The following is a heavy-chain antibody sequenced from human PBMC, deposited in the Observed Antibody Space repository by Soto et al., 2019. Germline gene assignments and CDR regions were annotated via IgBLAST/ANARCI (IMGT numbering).Heavy chain of an antibody. CDR2: IYHTGNA. V-gene: IGHV4-39*07. CDR3: AREAVVPAAMSGYYYYYGMDV. Sequence: PSETLSLTCSVSGDSISNRRFYWAWIRQPPGEGLEWIGSIYHTGNAYYNPSLKSRVTIFVDTPKNQFSLKLSSVTAADTAVYYCAREAVVPAAMSGYYYYYGMDVWGQGTTVTVSS. J-gene: IGHJ6*02. D-gene: IGHD2-2*01. CDR1: GDSISNRRFY.